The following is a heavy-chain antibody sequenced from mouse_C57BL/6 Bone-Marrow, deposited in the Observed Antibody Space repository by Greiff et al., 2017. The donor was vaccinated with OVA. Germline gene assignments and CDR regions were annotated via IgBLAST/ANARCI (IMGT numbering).Heavy chain of an antibody. Sequence: VQLQQSGAELVKPGASVKLSCKASGYTFTSYWMHWVKQRPGQGLEWIGMIHPNSGSTNYNEKFKSKATLTVDKSSSTAYMQLSSLTSEDSAVYYCARIGTVVDFDYWGQGTTLTVSS. CDR3: ARIGTVVDFDY. CDR1: GYTFTSYW. CDR2: IHPNSGST. D-gene: IGHD1-1*01. J-gene: IGHJ2*01. V-gene: IGHV1-64*01.